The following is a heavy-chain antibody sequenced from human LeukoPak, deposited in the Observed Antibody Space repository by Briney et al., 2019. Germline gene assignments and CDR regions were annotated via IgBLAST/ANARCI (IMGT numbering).Heavy chain of an antibody. CDR1: EFIFRNYE. CDR3: AGQRRFLKWLFQG. D-gene: IGHD3-3*01. J-gene: IGHJ4*02. CDR2: ISSSGGTL. V-gene: IGHV3-48*03. Sequence: GGSLRLSCTASEFIFRNYEMHWVRQAPGKGLEWVSYISSSGGTLYYADSVKGRFTISRDNAKNSLYRQMNSLRADDTAVYYCAGQRRFLKWLFQGWGQGNLVTVSS.